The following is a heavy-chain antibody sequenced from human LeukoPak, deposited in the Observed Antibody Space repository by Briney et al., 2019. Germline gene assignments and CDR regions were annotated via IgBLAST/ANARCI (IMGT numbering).Heavy chain of an antibody. CDR3: AKDGSVVVAATPDY. D-gene: IGHD2-15*01. J-gene: IGHJ4*02. CDR2: ISGSGGST. Sequence: GGSLRLSCAASGFTFSSYAMSWVRQAPGKGLEWVSAISGSGGSTYYADSVKGRFTISRDNSKNTLYLQMNSLRAEETAVYYCAKDGSVVVAATPDYWGQGTLVTVSS. CDR1: GFTFSSYA. V-gene: IGHV3-23*01.